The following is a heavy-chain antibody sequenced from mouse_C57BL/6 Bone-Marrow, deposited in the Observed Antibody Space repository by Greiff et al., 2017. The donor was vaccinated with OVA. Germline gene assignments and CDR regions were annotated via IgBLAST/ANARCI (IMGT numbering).Heavy chain of an antibody. V-gene: IGHV5-4*01. D-gene: IGHD3-2*02. CDR2: ISDGGSYT. Sequence: EVQLVESGGGLVKPGGSLKLSCAASGFTFSSYAMSWVRQTPEKRLEWVATISDGGSYTYYPDNVQGRFTFSRDNAKNNLYLQMSHLKSEDTAMYYCAKRGLDSAGYRFAYWGQGTLVTVSA. CDR3: AKRGLDSAGYRFAY. CDR1: GFTFSSYA. J-gene: IGHJ3*01.